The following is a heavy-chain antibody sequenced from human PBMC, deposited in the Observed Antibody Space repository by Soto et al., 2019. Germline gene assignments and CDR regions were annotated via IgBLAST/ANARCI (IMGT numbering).Heavy chain of an antibody. CDR3: ARSAAAGTDNWFDP. CDR2: ISAYNGNT. V-gene: IGHV1-18*01. Sequence: ASVKVSCTASGYTFTSYGISWVRQALGQGLEWMGWISAYNGNTNYAQKLQGRVTMTTDTSTSTAYMELRSLRSDDTAVYYCARSAAAGTDNWFDPWGQGTLVTVSS. J-gene: IGHJ5*02. CDR1: GYTFTSYG. D-gene: IGHD6-13*01.